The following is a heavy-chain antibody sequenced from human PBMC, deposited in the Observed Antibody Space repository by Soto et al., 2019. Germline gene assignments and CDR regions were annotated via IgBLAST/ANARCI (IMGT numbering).Heavy chain of an antibody. CDR2: IYSGGST. V-gene: IGHV3-53*01. Sequence: GGSLRLSCAASGFTVSSNYMSWVRQAPGKGLEWVSVIYSGGSTYYADSVKGRFTISRDNSKNTLYLQMNSLRAEDTAVYYCARQSNYYGSGSYGYYYGMDVWGQGTTVTVSS. J-gene: IGHJ6*02. D-gene: IGHD3-10*01. CDR1: GFTVSSNY. CDR3: ARQSNYYGSGSYGYYYGMDV.